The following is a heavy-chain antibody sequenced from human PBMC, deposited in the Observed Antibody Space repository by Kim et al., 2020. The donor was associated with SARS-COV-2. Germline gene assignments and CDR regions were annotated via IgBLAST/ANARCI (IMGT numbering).Heavy chain of an antibody. CDR1: GGSISSTFYF. D-gene: IGHD3-10*01. J-gene: IGHJ4*02. CDR3: ARLAVYGSTTTDS. CDR2: IYHSGST. Sequence: SETLSLTCTVSGGSISSTFYFWSWIRQPPGKGLEWIGTIYHSGSTDNYPSLNNRGTTSLDTSKNDFSLRWTSVTAADTAVYYCARLAVYGSTTTDSWSQGNLVTVSS. V-gene: IGHV4-39*01.